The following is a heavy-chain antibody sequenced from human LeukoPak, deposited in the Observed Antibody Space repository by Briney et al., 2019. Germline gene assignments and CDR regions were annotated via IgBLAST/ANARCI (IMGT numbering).Heavy chain of an antibody. CDR3: ARLAVAGTYYYYYYMDV. Sequence: GGSLRLSCAASGFTFSSYGMNWVRQAPGKGLEWVSYISSSGSTIYYADSVKGRFTISRDNAKNSLYLQMNSLRAEDTAVYYCARLAVAGTYYYYYYMDVWGKGTTVTISS. J-gene: IGHJ6*03. CDR2: ISSSGSTI. V-gene: IGHV3-48*04. CDR1: GFTFSSYG. D-gene: IGHD6-19*01.